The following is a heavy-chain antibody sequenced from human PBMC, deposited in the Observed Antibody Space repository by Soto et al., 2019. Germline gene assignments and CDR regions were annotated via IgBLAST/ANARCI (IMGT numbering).Heavy chain of an antibody. Sequence: PSETLSLTCAVHGGSFSGYYGDWIRQPPGKGLEWIGYIYYSGSTYYNPSLKSRVTISVDTSKNQFSLKLSSVTAADTAVYYCAREETGTTDYWGQGTLVTVSS. CDR2: IYYSGST. CDR1: GGSFSGYY. D-gene: IGHD1-1*01. CDR3: AREETGTTDY. J-gene: IGHJ4*02. V-gene: IGHV4-34*09.